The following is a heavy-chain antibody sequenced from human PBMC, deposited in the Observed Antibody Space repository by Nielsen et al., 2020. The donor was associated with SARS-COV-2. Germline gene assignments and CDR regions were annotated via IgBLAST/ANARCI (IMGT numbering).Heavy chain of an antibody. CDR1: GFTFSSYW. CDR3: ARGRAYYYDSPSGY. Sequence: GESLKISCAASGFTFSSYWMHWVRQAPGKGLVWVSRINSDGSSTSYADSVKGRFTISRDNAKNTLYLQMNSLRAGDTAVYYCARGRAYYYDSPSGYWGQGTLVTVSS. V-gene: IGHV3-74*01. J-gene: IGHJ4*02. D-gene: IGHD3-22*01. CDR2: INSDGSST.